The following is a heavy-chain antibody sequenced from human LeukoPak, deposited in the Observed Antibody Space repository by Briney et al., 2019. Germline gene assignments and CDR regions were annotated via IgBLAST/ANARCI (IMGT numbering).Heavy chain of an antibody. D-gene: IGHD3-9*01. CDR1: GYSISSGYY. V-gene: IGHV4-38-2*01. J-gene: IGHJ5*02. Sequence: SETLSLTCAVSGYSISSGYYWGWIRQPPGKGLEWIGGIYHSGSTYYNPSLKSRVTISVHTSKNQFSLKLSSVTAADTAVYYCARHRGAQLRYFDWLSWFDPWGQGTLVTVSS. CDR3: ARHRGAQLRYFDWLSWFDP. CDR2: IYHSGST.